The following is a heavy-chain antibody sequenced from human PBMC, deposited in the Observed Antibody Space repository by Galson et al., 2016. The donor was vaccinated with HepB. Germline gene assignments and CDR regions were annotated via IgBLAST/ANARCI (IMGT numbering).Heavy chain of an antibody. CDR1: GGPLSSGDYY. CDR2: IFHSGST. Sequence: TLSLTRTVSGGPLSSGDYYWSWIRQTTGKGLEWIGFIFHSGSTYYNPSLRSRVSISVDTSKNQFSLKLNSVTAADTAVYYCARTVHDFVEGRSFTSRPMGAGYSSAWYWFDPWGQGTLVTVSS. V-gene: IGHV4-30-4*01. D-gene: IGHD6-13*01. J-gene: IGHJ5*02. CDR3: ARTVHDFVEGRSFTSRPMGAGYSSAWYWFDP.